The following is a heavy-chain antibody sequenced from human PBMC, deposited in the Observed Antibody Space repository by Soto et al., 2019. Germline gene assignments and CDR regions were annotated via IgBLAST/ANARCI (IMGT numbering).Heavy chain of an antibody. CDR1: GFTLSSYA. D-gene: IGHD6-19*01. CDR2: LSGAGLRT. CDR3: AKCGSGTGLFQERFNDW. J-gene: IGHJ4*02. Sequence: HPGGSLRLSCAASGFTLSSYAMTWVRQAPGKGLEWVSALSGAGLRTYYADSVKGRFTISRDTSKNTLYLQMNNLGFEDTAIYYCAKCGSGTGLFQERFNDWWGQGTLVTVAS. V-gene: IGHV3-23*01.